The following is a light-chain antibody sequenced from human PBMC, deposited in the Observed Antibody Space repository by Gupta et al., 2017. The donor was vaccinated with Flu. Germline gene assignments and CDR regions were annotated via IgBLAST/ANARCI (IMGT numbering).Light chain of an antibody. Sequence: QSALTQPRSVSGSPGQSVAISCTGTSSDVGAYNYVSWYQQHPGKAPKRIIYDVTKRPSGVPDRFTGSKSGNTAYLTISGLQPEDEADYHCCSFGAASFFGGGTKLTVL. V-gene: IGLV2-11*01. CDR2: DVT. J-gene: IGLJ2*01. CDR3: CSFGAASF. CDR1: SSDVGAYNY.